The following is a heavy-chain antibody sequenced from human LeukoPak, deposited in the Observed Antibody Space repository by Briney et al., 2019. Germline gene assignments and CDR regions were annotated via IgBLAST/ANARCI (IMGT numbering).Heavy chain of an antibody. CDR3: AREAMVRGARRNNWFDP. V-gene: IGHV3-48*01. CDR2: ISSSSSTI. J-gene: IGHJ5*02. Sequence: GGSLRLSCAASGFTFSSYSMNWVRPAPGKGLEWVSYISSSSSTIYYADSVKGRFTISRDNAKNSLYLQMNSLRAEDTAVYYCAREAMVRGARRNNWFDPWGQGTLVTVSS. CDR1: GFTFSSYS. D-gene: IGHD3-10*01.